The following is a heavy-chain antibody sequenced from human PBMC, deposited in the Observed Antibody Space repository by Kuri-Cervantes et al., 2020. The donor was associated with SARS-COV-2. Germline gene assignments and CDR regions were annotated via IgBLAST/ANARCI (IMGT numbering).Heavy chain of an antibody. CDR2: ISGSSSTK. Sequence: GESLKISCAASGFTFSRYAINWVRQAPGKGLEWTSYISGSSSTKYYPDSVKGRFTISRDNAKNSLYLQMNSLSDEDTAVYYCAREGTGMVGLDLWGQGTQVTVSS. CDR3: AREGTGMVGLDL. D-gene: IGHD5-18*01. CDR1: GFTFSRYA. J-gene: IGHJ5*02. V-gene: IGHV3-48*02.